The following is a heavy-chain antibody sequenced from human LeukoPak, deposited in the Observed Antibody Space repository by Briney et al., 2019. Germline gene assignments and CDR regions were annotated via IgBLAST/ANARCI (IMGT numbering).Heavy chain of an antibody. J-gene: IGHJ5*02. Sequence: ASVKVSCKASGYSFAGYYMHWVRQAPGQGLEWMGWINPSSAGTRYAQKFQGRVTMTRDTSISTAYMELSSLRSDDTALYYCARDQGGGSKNWFDRCGRATLVTVSS. V-gene: IGHV1-2*02. D-gene: IGHD2-15*01. CDR3: ARDQGGGSKNWFDR. CDR1: GYSFAGYY. CDR2: INPSSAGT.